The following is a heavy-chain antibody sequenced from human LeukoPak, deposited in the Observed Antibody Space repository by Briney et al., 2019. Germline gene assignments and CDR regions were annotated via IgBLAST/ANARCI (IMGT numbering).Heavy chain of an antibody. Sequence: SETLSLTCTVSGGSISSSSYYWGWIRQPPGKGLEWIGSIYYSGSTYYNPSLKSRVTISVDTSKNQFSLKLSSVTAADTAVYYCARAPPYIAAAIFDYWGQGTLVTVSS. CDR1: GGSISSSSYY. CDR3: ARAPPYIAAAIFDY. J-gene: IGHJ4*02. CDR2: IYYSGST. V-gene: IGHV4-39*07. D-gene: IGHD6-13*01.